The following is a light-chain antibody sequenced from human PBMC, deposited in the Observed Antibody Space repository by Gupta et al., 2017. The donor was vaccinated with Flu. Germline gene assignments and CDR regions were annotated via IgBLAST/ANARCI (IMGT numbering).Light chain of an antibody. CDR2: EVS. CDR1: SSDVGGYNY. V-gene: IGLV2-14*01. Sequence: QSALTQPACVSGSPGHSITISCTGTSSDVGGYNYVSWYQQHPGKALKLMIYEVSNRPSGVSNRFSGSKSGNTASLTISGLQAEDEADYYCSAYTSSSTLVFGTGTKVTVL. CDR3: SAYTSSSTLV. J-gene: IGLJ1*01.